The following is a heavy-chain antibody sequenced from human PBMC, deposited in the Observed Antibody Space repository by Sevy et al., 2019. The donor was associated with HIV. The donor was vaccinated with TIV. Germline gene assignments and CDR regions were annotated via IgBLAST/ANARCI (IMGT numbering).Heavy chain of an antibody. CDR2: INQDGTEK. Sequence: GGSLRLSCAASGFTFTTYWMSWVRQAPGKGLEWVANINQDGTEKSYVDSVKGRFTISRDNSKNSVSLQVSSLRAEDTAVYYSALARSRSYFRYWGQGTLVTDSS. V-gene: IGHV3-7*01. CDR1: GFTFTTYW. J-gene: IGHJ4*02. D-gene: IGHD1-26*01. CDR3: ALARSRSYFRY.